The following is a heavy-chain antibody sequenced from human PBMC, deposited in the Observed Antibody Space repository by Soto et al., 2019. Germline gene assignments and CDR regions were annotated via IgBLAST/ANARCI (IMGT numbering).Heavy chain of an antibody. CDR3: ARKAYCTGGSCYSRPLYYHMDV. Sequence: PGGSLRLSCVVSGFIFSAYGMHWVRQAPGKGLEWVAVIGYDGRDKYYTDSVKGRFTISRDDSKNTLYLEMNSLRVEDTATYYCARKAYCTGGSCYSRPLYYHMDVWGKGATVTVSS. D-gene: IGHD2-15*01. J-gene: IGHJ6*03. V-gene: IGHV3-30*03. CDR2: IGYDGRDK. CDR1: GFIFSAYG.